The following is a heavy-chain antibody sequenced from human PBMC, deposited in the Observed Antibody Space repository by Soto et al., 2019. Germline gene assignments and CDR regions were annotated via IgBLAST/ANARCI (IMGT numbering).Heavy chain of an antibody. CDR1: GFTFDDYA. D-gene: IGHD7-27*01. CDR2: ISWNSGSI. V-gene: IGHV3-9*01. Sequence: EVQLVESGGGLVQPGRSLRLSCAASGFTFDDYAMHWVRQAPGKGLEWVSGISWNSGSIGYADSVKGRFTISRDNAKNSPYLQMNSLRAEDTALYYCAKDMSVGTYYYYYGMDVWGQGTTVTFSS. J-gene: IGHJ6*02. CDR3: AKDMSVGTYYYYYGMDV.